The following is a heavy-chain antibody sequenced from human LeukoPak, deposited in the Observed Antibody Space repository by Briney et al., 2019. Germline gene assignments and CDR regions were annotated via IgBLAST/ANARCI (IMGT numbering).Heavy chain of an antibody. J-gene: IGHJ6*03. Sequence: PSETLSLPCTVSGGSISSYYWRWIRKPPAKGLEWIGNLYYSGSTNHHPSLKSRVTISVDTSKNQFSLKLSSITAADTAVYYCARVEEGYGSGRRENYYYSYMDVWGKGTTVTISS. CDR3: ARVEEGYGSGRRENYYYSYMDV. V-gene: IGHV4-59*01. D-gene: IGHD3-10*01. CDR2: LYYSGST. CDR1: GGSISSYY.